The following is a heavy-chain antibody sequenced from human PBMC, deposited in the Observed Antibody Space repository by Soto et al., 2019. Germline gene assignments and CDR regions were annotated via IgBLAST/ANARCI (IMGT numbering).Heavy chain of an antibody. CDR3: ARAVFVVVVAALNWYFDL. D-gene: IGHD2-15*01. CDR1: GGTFSSYA. V-gene: IGHV1-69*01. Sequence: QVQLVQSGAEVKTPGSSVKVSCKASGGTFSSYAISWGRQAPGHGLEWMGGLIPIFGTANYAQKFQGRVTITADEYPRAADLELSCLRSSDTAVYYCARAVFVVVVAALNWYFDLWGRGTLVTFSS. CDR2: LIPIFGTA. J-gene: IGHJ2*01.